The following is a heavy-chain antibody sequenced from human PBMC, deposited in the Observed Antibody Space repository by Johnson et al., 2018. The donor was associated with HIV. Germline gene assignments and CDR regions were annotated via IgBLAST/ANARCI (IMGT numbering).Heavy chain of an antibody. CDR3: ARDGRDLVTRGGFEV. V-gene: IGHV3-53*01. D-gene: IGHD5-18*01. J-gene: IGHJ3*01. Sequence: MLLVESGGGLIQPGGSLRLSCAASGFTVSSNYMSWVRQAPGKGLEWVSVIYSGGSTYYADSVKGRFTISRDNSKNTLYLQMNSLRAEDTAVYYCARDGRDLVTRGGFEVWGQGTMVTVSS. CDR2: IYSGGST. CDR1: GFTVSSNY.